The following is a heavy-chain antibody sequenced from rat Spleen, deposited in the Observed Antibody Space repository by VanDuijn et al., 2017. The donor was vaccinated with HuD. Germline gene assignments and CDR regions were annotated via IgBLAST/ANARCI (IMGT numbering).Heavy chain of an antibody. CDR3: TRQGGTMMVVIRDYFDY. D-gene: IGHD1-12*02. CDR2: ISWDGSST. V-gene: IGHV5-7*01. J-gene: IGHJ2*01. CDR1: GFTFDDYG. Sequence: EVKLVDSGGGLVQPGRSLKLSCAASGFTFDDYGMAWVRQAPKNGLEWVASISWDGSSTYYVDNVKGRFTISRDNAKSTLYLQMNSLRSEDTATYYCTRQGGTMMVVIRDYFDYWGQGVMVTVSS.